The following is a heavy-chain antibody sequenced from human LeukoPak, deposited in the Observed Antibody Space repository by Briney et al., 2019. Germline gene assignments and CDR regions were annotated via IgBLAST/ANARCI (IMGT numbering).Heavy chain of an antibody. V-gene: IGHV1-69*02. Sequence: ASVKVSCKDSGGTFSSYTISWVRQAPGQGLEWMGRIIPILGIANYAQKFQGRVTITADKSTSTAYMELSSLRSEDTAVYYCARGPSLGYFDYWGQGTPVTVSS. CDR2: IIPILGIA. CDR1: GGTFSSYT. J-gene: IGHJ4*02. CDR3: ARGPSLGYFDY.